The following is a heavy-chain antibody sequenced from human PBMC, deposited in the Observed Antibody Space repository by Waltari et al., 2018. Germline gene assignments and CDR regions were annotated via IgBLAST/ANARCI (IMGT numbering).Heavy chain of an antibody. CDR1: GFTFSSYH. D-gene: IGHD2-2*01. V-gene: IGHV3-30-3*01. Sequence: QVQLVESGGGVVQPGRSLRLSCAASGFTFSSYHMPWVRQDPGKGLEWVAVISYDGSNKYYADSVKGRFTISRDNSKNTLYLQMNSLRAEDTAVYYCAVLPYCSSTSCSSFDYWGQGTLVTVSS. J-gene: IGHJ4*02. CDR3: AVLPYCSSTSCSSFDY. CDR2: ISYDGSNK.